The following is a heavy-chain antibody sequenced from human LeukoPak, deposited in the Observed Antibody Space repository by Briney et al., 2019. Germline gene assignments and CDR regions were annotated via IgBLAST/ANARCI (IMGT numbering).Heavy chain of an antibody. CDR3: AHTRYRYSGSYYGY. V-gene: IGHV2-5*02. Sequence: SGPTLLKPTQTLTLTCTFSGFSLSTRGVGVGWIRQPPGKALEWLALIYWDDDKRYSPSLKSRLTITKDTSKNQVVLTMTNMDPVDTATYYCAHTRYRYSGSYYGYWGQGTLVTVSS. CDR1: GFSLSTRGVG. CDR2: IYWDDDK. J-gene: IGHJ4*02. D-gene: IGHD1-26*01.